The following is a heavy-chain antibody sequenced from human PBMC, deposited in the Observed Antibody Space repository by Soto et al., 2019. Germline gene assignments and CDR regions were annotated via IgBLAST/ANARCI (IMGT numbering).Heavy chain of an antibody. CDR3: VRRHVSATGIDWLDP. V-gene: IGHV1-3*01. CDR1: GYTFTSYG. D-gene: IGHD6-13*01. J-gene: IGHJ5*02. Sequence: ASVKVSCKASGYTFTSYGIHWVRQAPGQRLEWMGWINAANGDTKYSPKFQGRVTITRDTSASTAYMELSSLRSEDTAVYYCVRRHVSATGIDWLDPWGQGILVPVYS. CDR2: INAANGDT.